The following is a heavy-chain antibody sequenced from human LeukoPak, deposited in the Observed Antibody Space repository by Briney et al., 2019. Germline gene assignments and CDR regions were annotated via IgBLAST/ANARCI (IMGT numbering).Heavy chain of an antibody. V-gene: IGHV4-34*01. J-gene: IGHJ4*02. CDR2: INHSGST. CDR1: GGSFSGHY. CDR3: ARAPATAGTIGY. D-gene: IGHD1-7*01. Sequence: SETLSLTCAVYGGSFSGHYWTWIRQSPGQGLEWIGEINHSGSTNYNASLKSRVTISVDTSKNRFSLRLSSVTAADTAVYYCARAPATAGTIGYWGQGTLVTVSS.